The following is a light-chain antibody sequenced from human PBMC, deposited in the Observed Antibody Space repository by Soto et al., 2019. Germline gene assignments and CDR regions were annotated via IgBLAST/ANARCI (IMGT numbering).Light chain of an antibody. J-gene: IGKJ2*01. CDR1: QSVGSN. CDR3: QQYTNWPYT. V-gene: IGKV3-15*01. Sequence: EIVMTQSPATLSVSPGERASLSCRASQSVGSNLAWYQQTAGQAPRLLIYGASTRATGIPARFSGSGAGTAFTLTTSRPPSEHFAGYSCQQYTNWPYTFVQGTKLEIK. CDR2: GAS.